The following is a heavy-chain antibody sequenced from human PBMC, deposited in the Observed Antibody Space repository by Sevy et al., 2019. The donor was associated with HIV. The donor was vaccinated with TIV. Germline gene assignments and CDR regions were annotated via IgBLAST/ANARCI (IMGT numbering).Heavy chain of an antibody. CDR1: GGSVSNPNYY. V-gene: IGHV4-39*01. CDR3: ARSQHFSGDYADYAFDV. D-gene: IGHD4-17*01. CDR2: IYYSGAT. Sequence: SETLSLTCSVSGGSVSNPNYYWGWIRQPPGKGLEWIGSIYYSGATSYNPSLESRVTTSLDTSNSRFSLILTSVTAADTAVYYCARSQHFSGDYADYAFDVWGQGTMVTVSS. J-gene: IGHJ3*01.